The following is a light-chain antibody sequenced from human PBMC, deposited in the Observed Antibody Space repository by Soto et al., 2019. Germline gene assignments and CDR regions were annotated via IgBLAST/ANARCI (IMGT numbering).Light chain of an antibody. J-gene: IGLJ1*01. Sequence: QSVLTQPPSASGSPGQSVTISCTGTSSDVGGYNYVSWYQQHPGKAPKLMIYEVSKRPSGVPDRFSGSKSGNMASLTVSGLQPEDEADYYCSSYAGSNKSVFGTGTKLTVL. CDR1: SSDVGGYNY. CDR3: SSYAGSNKSV. V-gene: IGLV2-8*01. CDR2: EVS.